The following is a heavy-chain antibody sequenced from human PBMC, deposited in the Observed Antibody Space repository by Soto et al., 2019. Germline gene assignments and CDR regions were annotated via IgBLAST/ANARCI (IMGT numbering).Heavy chain of an antibody. D-gene: IGHD3-3*01. Sequence: QVQLQESGPGLVKPSQTLSLTCTVSGGSISSGDYYWSWIRQPPGKGLEWIGYIYYSGNTYYNPSLKSRVTISIDTSDNHFSLKLSSVTAADTAVYYCASLRFLEWLLGAETFDYWGQGTLVTVSS. J-gene: IGHJ4*02. CDR3: ASLRFLEWLLGAETFDY. CDR1: GGSISSGDYY. V-gene: IGHV4-30-4*01. CDR2: IYYSGNT.